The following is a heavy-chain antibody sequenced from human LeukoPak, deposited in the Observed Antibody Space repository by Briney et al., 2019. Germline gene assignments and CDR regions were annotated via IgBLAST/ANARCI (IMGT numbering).Heavy chain of an antibody. CDR3: ARHRSSSWYYYYYYMDV. V-gene: IGHV4-59*08. J-gene: IGHJ6*03. CDR1: GGPLTSYY. D-gene: IGHD6-13*01. CDR2: IYYRGST. Sequence: SETLSLTCAVSGGPLTSYYWTWIRQPPGKGLEWIGFIYYRGSTYYNPSLRSRVTISVDTSKNQFSLKLSSVTAADTAVYYCARHRSSSWYYYYYYMDVWGKGTTVTVSS.